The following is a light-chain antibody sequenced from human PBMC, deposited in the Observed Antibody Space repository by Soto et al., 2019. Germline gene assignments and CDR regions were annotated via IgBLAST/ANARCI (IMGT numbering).Light chain of an antibody. J-gene: IGLJ1*01. V-gene: IGLV2-14*01. CDR2: DVS. Sequence: HSALTQPASVSGSPGQAITISCTGTSSDVGGYNYVSWYQQPPGKAPKLIIYDVSNRPSGVSNRFSGSKSGNTASLTISGLQAEDEADYYCSSYTSSSTYVFGPGTKVTVL. CDR1: SSDVGGYNY. CDR3: SSYTSSSTYV.